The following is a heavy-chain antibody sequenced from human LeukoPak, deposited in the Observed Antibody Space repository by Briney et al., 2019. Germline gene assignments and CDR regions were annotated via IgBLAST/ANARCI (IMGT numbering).Heavy chain of an antibody. CDR1: GYSFTSYW. CDR3: ARRVQLWSLDNKNENWFDP. CDR2: IYPGDSDT. V-gene: IGHV5-51*01. J-gene: IGHJ5*02. Sequence: GESLKISCKGSGYSFTSYWIAWVRQMPGKGLEWMGIIYPGDSDTRYSPPFQGQVTISADKSISTAYLQWSSLKASDTAMYYCARRVQLWSLDNKNENWFDPWGQGTLVTVSS. D-gene: IGHD5-18*01.